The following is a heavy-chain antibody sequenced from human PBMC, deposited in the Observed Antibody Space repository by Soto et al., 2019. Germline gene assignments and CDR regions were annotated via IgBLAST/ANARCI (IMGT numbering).Heavy chain of an antibody. CDR3: ASPVAGTP. V-gene: IGHV3-30-3*01. D-gene: IGHD6-19*01. CDR2: ISYDGSNK. J-gene: IGHJ5*02. CDR1: GFTFSSYA. Sequence: QVQLVESGGGVVQPGRSLRLSCAASGFTFSSYAMHWVRQAPGKGLEWVAVISYDGSNKYYADSVKGRFTISRDNSKNPLYLKMNSLRAEDTAVYYCASPVAGTPWGHGTLVTVSS.